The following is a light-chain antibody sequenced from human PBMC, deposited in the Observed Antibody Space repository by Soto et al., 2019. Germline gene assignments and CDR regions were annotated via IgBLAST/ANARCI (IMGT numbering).Light chain of an antibody. J-gene: IGLJ2*01. CDR3: QVWESSTDLVL. CDR1: KIGAKS. V-gene: IGLV3-21*01. Sequence: SYVVTQPPSVSVAPGKTARITCGGNKIGAKSVHWFQQKPGQAPVMVISYDSDRPSGIPERFSASNSGNTATLAINRVEVGDEADYYCQVWESSTDLVLFGGGTKLTVL. CDR2: YDS.